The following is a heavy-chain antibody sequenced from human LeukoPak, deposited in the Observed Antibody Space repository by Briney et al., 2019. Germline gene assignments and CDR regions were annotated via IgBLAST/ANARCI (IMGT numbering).Heavy chain of an antibody. V-gene: IGHV1-3*01. CDR1: GYTFTSYA. CDR2: INAGNGNT. CDR3: ARDRSLELWFGEAFDY. D-gene: IGHD3-10*01. J-gene: IGHJ4*02. Sequence: ASVTVSCTASGYTFTSYAMHWVRQAPGQRLEWMGWINAGNGNTKYSQKFQGRVTITRGTSTSTAYMELRSLRSDDTAVYYCARDRSLELWFGEAFDYWGQGTLVTVSS.